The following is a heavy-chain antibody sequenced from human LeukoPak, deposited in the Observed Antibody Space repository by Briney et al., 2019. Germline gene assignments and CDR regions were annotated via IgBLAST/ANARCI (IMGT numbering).Heavy chain of an antibody. J-gene: IGHJ1*01. CDR3: ARSTTPNENEYFEH. CDR1: GYTFTSYY. D-gene: IGHD2/OR15-2a*01. V-gene: IGHV1-46*01. CDR2: INPSGGST. Sequence: ASVKVSCTASGYTFTSYYMHWVRQAPGQGLEWMGVINPSGGSTSYAQKFQGRVTMARDMSTSTVYMELSSLRSEDTAVYYCARSTTPNENEYFEHWGQGTLVTVSS.